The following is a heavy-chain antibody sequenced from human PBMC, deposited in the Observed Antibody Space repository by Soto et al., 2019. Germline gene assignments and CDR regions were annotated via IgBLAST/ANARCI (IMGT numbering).Heavy chain of an antibody. D-gene: IGHD2-21*01. CDR3: AIRLGDLKTYYMDG. CDR1: GVSIISYY. V-gene: IGHV4-59*05. CDR2: IYYSGST. Sequence: PSETLSLTCTVFGVSIISYYWSWSLQPPWKGLEWIGSIYYSGSTYYNPSLKSRVTISVDTSKNQFSLRVSSVTAADTAVYYWAIRLGDLKTYYMDGWGKVTTVTVAS. J-gene: IGHJ6*03.